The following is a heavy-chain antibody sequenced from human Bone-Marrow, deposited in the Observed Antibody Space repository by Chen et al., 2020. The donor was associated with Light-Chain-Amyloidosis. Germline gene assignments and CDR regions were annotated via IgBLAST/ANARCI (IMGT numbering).Heavy chain of an antibody. D-gene: IGHD5-12*01. CDR1: GYTFPNYW. V-gene: IGHV5-51*01. CDR2: IYPDDSDA. Sequence: VQLEQSGPEVKKSGESLKISCKGSGYTFPNYWIGWVRQMPGKGLEWMGVIYPDDSDARYSPSFEGQVTISADKSITTAYLQWRSLKASDTAMYYCARRRDGYNFDYWGQGTLVTVSS. J-gene: IGHJ4*02. CDR3: ARRRDGYNFDY.